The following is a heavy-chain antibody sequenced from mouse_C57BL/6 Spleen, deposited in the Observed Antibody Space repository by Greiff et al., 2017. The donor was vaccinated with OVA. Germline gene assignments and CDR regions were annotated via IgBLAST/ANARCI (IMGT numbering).Heavy chain of an antibody. CDR3: AREGSAQAMDY. CDR2: ISDGGSYT. J-gene: IGHJ4*01. CDR1: GFTFSSYA. V-gene: IGHV5-4*01. D-gene: IGHD3-2*02. Sequence: DVKLVESGGGLVKPGGSLKLSCAASGFTFSSYAMSWVRQTPEKRLEWVATISDGGSYTYYPDNVKGRFTISRDNAKNNLYLQMSHLKSEDTAMYYCAREGSAQAMDYWGQGTSVTVSS.